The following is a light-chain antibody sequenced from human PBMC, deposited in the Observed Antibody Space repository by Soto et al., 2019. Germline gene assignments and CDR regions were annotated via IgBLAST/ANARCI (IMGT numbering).Light chain of an antibody. J-gene: IGKJ1*01. CDR2: GAS. V-gene: IGKV3-20*01. CDR3: QQYSRT. Sequence: EIVLTQSPDTLSLSPGERATLSCRASQSVSSSYLAWYQQKPGQAPRLLIYGASNRATGIPDRFKGFGSGTDFTLTISRREPEDFAVYYCQQYSRTFGQGTKVEIK. CDR1: QSVSSSY.